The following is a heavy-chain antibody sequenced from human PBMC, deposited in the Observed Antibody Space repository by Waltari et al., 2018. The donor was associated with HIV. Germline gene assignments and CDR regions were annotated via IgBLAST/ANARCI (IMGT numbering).Heavy chain of an antibody. J-gene: IGHJ5*02. D-gene: IGHD1-26*01. V-gene: IGHV4-31*03. CDR3: ARDPGGSYISWFDP. Sequence: QVQLQESGPGLVKPSQTLSLPCTVSGGSIRSGGYYWSWIRQHPGKGLEWIGYIYYSGSTYYNPSLKSRVTISVDTSKNQFSLKLSSVTAADTAVYYCARDPGGSYISWFDPWGQGTLVTVSS. CDR1: GGSIRSGGYY. CDR2: IYYSGST.